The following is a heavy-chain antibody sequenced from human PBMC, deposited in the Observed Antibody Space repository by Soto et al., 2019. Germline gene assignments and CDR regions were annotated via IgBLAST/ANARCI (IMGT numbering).Heavy chain of an antibody. CDR1: GGSISSYYW. D-gene: IGHD1-26*01. CDR3: AHRRGGTFDY. Sequence: ALSLTCTVSGGSISSYYWSWIRQPPGKALEWLALTYWSDERHSSPSLKSRLTITKDTSKNQVVLTMTNMDPVDTATYYCAHRRGGTFDYWGQGTLVTVSS. V-gene: IGHV2-5*01. CDR2: TYWSDER. J-gene: IGHJ4*02.